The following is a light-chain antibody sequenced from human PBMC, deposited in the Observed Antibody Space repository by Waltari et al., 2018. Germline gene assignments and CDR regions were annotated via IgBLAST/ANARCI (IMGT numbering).Light chain of an antibody. CDR2: YDD. CDR1: SSNIGHNS. CDR3: AAWDASLSPWL. J-gene: IGLJ3*02. V-gene: IGLV1-36*01. Sequence: QSVLTQPPSVSGAPRQRVTISCSGSSSNIGHNSVNWYQQLPGKPPKLLIYYDDLLSSGVSDRFSGSKSGTSASLAIAGLQSEDEAHYYCAAWDASLSPWLFGGGTKLTVL.